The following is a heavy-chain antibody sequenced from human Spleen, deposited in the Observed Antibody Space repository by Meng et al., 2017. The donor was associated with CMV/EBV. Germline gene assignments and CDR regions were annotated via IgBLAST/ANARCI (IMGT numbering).Heavy chain of an antibody. CDR2: IKSDGSTT. J-gene: IGHJ4*02. CDR3: ARDPVAATGGGVDY. D-gene: IGHD2-15*01. V-gene: IGHV3-74*01. CDR1: GFTFSSYW. Sequence: GESLKISCAASGFTFSSYWMHWVRQAPGKGMVWVSRIKSDGSTTSYADSVKGLFTISRDNAKNTLYLQMNSLRAEDTAVYYCARDPVAATGGGVDYWGQGTLVTVSS.